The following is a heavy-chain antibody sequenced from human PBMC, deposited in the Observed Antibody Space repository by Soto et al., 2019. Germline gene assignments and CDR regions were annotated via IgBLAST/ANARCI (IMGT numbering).Heavy chain of an antibody. CDR2: IKQDGSEK. CDR3: ARVRTENYYGMDV. Sequence: SGFTLRTYWMSWVRQAPGKWLEWVANIKQDGSEKYYVDSVKGRFAISRDNAKNSLYLQMNSLRAEDTAVYYCARVRTENYYGMDVWGQGTTVTVSS. V-gene: IGHV3-7*05. CDR1: GFTLRTYW. J-gene: IGHJ6*02.